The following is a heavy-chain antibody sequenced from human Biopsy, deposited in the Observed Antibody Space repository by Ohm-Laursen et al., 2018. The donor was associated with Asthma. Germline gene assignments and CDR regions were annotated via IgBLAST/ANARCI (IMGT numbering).Heavy chain of an antibody. V-gene: IGHV1-69*13. D-gene: IGHD2-2*01. J-gene: IGHJ4*02. Sequence: GASVKVSCKPLGGTFNTYVTGWVRQAPGQGLEWMGGINSVFGTTTYPQKFQDRVTITADDSTSTVYMELSSLRSEDTAVYYCARKAGSCISRTCYSLDFWGQGTLVTVSS. CDR1: GGTFNTYV. CDR2: INSVFGTT. CDR3: ARKAGSCISRTCYSLDF.